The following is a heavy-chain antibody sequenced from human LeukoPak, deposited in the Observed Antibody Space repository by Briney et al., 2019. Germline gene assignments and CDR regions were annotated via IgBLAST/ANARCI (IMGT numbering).Heavy chain of an antibody. CDR2: ISSSGSTI. Sequence: GGSLRLSCAASGFTFSDYYMSWIRQAPGKGLEWVSYISSSGSTICYADSVKGRFTISRDNAKNSLYLQMNSLRAEDTAVYYCARASSSWFGARGVTDYWGQGTLVTVSS. J-gene: IGHJ4*02. V-gene: IGHV3-11*01. CDR3: ARASSSWFGARGVTDY. D-gene: IGHD6-13*01. CDR1: GFTFSDYY.